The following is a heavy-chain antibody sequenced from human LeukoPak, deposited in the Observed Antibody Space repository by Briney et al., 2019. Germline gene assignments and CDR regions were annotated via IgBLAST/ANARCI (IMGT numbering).Heavy chain of an antibody. Sequence: SETLSLTCAVYGGSFSGYYWSWIRQPPGKGLEWIGEINHSGSTNYNPSLKSRVTISVDTSKNQFSLKLSSVTAADTAVYYCARGVLIAARPGVCWFDPWGQGTLVTVSS. CDR3: ARGVLIAARPGVCWFDP. CDR1: GGSFSGYY. V-gene: IGHV4-34*01. CDR2: INHSGST. D-gene: IGHD6-6*01. J-gene: IGHJ5*02.